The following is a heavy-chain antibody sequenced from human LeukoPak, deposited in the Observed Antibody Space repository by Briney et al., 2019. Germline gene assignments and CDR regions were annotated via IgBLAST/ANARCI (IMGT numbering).Heavy chain of an antibody. J-gene: IGHJ4*02. CDR3: ARGTVGATYYFDY. CDR2: IYPADSDT. CDR1: GYSFTSYW. Sequence: GESLKTSCKGSGYSFTSYWIGWVRQMPGKGLEWMGIIYPADSDTRYSPSFQGQVTISADKSISTAYLQWSGLRASDTAMYYCARGTVGATYYFDYWGQGTLVTVSS. D-gene: IGHD1-26*01. V-gene: IGHV5-51*01.